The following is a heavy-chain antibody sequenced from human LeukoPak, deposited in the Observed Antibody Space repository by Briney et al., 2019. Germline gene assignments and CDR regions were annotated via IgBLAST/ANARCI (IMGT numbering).Heavy chain of an antibody. CDR3: ANSIDFDYGDYYFDY. Sequence: SETLSLTCAVSGGSISSVGYSWSWIRQPPEKRLERIGYIYYSVNTYYSPSLKSRVTISVDTSKNQLSLKLSSVTAADTAVYYCANSIDFDYGDYYFDYWGQGALVTISS. CDR1: GGSISSVGYS. J-gene: IGHJ4*02. D-gene: IGHD4-17*01. V-gene: IGHV4-30-4*07. CDR2: IYYSVNT.